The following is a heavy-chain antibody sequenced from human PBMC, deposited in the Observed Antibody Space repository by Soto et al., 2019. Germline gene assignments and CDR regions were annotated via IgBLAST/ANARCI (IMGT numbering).Heavy chain of an antibody. CDR1: GFTFTRYI. CDR3: ARESEDLTSNLDY. J-gene: IGHJ4*02. Sequence: GGSLILSWAASGFTFTRYIMNWVRQDPGKGLEWVSSISSTTNYIYYGDSMKGRFTISRDNAKNSLYLEMNSLRAEDTAVYYCARESEDLTSNLDYWGQGTLVTVSS. V-gene: IGHV3-21*06. CDR2: ISSTTNYI.